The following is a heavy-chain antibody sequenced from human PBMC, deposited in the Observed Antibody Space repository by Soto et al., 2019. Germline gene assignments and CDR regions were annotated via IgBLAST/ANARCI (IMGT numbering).Heavy chain of an antibody. CDR1: GFTFSSYS. V-gene: IGHV3-21*01. D-gene: IGHD3-3*01. CDR2: ISSSSSYI. J-gene: IGHJ4*02. CDR3: ARGVWDDFWSVGQPDY. Sequence: EVQLVESGGGLVKPGGSLRLSCAASGFTFSSYSMNWVRQAPGKGLEWVSSISSSSSYIYYADSVKGRFTISRDNAKNSLYLQMNSLRAEDTAVYYGARGVWDDFWSVGQPDYWGQGTLVTVSS.